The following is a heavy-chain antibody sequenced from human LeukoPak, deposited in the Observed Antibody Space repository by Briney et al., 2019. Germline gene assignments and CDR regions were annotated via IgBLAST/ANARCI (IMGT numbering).Heavy chain of an antibody. CDR1: GGSISSGGYY. V-gene: IGHV4-31*03. D-gene: IGHD5-12*01. J-gene: IGHJ3*02. CDR2: IYYSGST. CDR3: ARDHIVATIRAFDI. Sequence: PSETLSLTCTVSGGSISSGGYYWSWIRQHPGKGLEWIGYIYYSGSTYYNPSLKSRVTISVDTSKNQFSLKLSSVTAADTAVYYCARDHIVATIRAFDIWGQGTKVTVSS.